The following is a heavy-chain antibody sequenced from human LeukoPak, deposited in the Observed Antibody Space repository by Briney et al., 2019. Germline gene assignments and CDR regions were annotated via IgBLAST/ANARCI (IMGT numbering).Heavy chain of an antibody. CDR1: GGSISSGGYS. Sequence: SETLSFTCAVSGGSISSGGYSWSWIRQPPGKGLEWIGYIYHSGSTYYNPSLKSRVTISVDRSKNQFSLKLSSVTAADTAVYYCARGGDPWIWGQGTMVTVSS. J-gene: IGHJ3*02. V-gene: IGHV4-30-2*01. CDR3: ARGGDPWI. CDR2: IYHSGST.